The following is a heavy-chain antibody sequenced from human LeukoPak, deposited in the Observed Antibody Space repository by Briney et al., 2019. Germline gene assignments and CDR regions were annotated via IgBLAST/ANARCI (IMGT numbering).Heavy chain of an antibody. Sequence: SETLSLTCSVSGGSISRHHWNWIRQAPGKGLEWVGFLHHTGSTDYNPALKNRVTISGDTSKNQVSLILISVTAADTAVYYCARGVTTHYSLFESDGLFVGPLDSWGQGTLVTVSS. CDR2: LHHTGST. J-gene: IGHJ4*02. CDR3: ARGVTTHYSLFESDGLFVGPLDS. CDR1: GGSISRHH. D-gene: IGHD4-17*01. V-gene: IGHV4-59*11.